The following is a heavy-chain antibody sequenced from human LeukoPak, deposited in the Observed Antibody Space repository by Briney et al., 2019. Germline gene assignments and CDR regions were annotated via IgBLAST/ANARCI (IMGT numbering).Heavy chain of an antibody. V-gene: IGHV1-18*01. CDR2: ISAYNGNT. CDR1: GYTFTSYG. D-gene: IGHD3-10*01. CDR3: ARDLGYYGSGSYYLDY. J-gene: IGHJ4*01. Sequence: AASVKVSCKASGYTFTSYGISWVRQAPGQGLEWMGWISAYNGNTNYAQKLQGRVTMTTDTSTSTAYMELRSLRSDDTAVYYCARDLGYYGSGSYYLDYWGQGTLVTVSS.